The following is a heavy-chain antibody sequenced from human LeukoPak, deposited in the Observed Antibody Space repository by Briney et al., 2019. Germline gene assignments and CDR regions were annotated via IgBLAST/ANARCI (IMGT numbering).Heavy chain of an antibody. V-gene: IGHV1-69*05. D-gene: IGHD6-13*01. J-gene: IGHJ6*02. CDR2: IIPIFGTA. Sequence: ASVKVSCKASGGTFSSYAISWVRQAPGQGLEWMGGIIPIFGTANYAQKFQGRVTMTRNTSISTAYMELSSLRSEDTAVYYCGAAAGVRNYYYYGMDVWGQGTTVTVSS. CDR1: GGTFSSYA. CDR3: GAAAGVRNYYYYGMDV.